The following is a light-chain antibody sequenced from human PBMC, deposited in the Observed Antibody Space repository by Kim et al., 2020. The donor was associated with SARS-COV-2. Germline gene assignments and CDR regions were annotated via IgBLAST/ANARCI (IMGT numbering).Light chain of an antibody. CDR3: QVLDSSSAHRVV. CDR1: SIGSKS. Sequence: SYELTQPPSVSVAPGRTARITCGGNSIGSKSVHWYQQMPGQAPVLVISYDSDRPSGIPERFSGSNSGNTATLAISRVEAGDEADYYCQVLDSSSAHRVVFGGGTQLTVL. V-gene: IGLV3-21*04. J-gene: IGLJ2*01. CDR2: YDS.